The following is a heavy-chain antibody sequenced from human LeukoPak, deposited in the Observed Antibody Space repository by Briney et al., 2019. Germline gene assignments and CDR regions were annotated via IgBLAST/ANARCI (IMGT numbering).Heavy chain of an antibody. CDR2: ISGGADYT. Sequence: PGGSLRLSCAASGFSFSGYAMTWVRQAPGQGLQWVSAISGGADYTYYTDSVEGRFTISRDNSRNTLYLQMNSLRVEDTAVYYCAKNAGTGRAYYDSWGQGTPVTVSS. CDR1: GFSFSGYA. V-gene: IGHV3-23*01. J-gene: IGHJ4*02. D-gene: IGHD6-13*01. CDR3: AKNAGTGRAYYDS.